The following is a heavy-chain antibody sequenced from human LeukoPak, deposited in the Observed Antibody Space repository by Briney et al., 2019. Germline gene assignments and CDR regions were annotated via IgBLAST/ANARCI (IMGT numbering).Heavy chain of an antibody. CDR2: IKSDGSST. Sequence: GGSLRLSCAASGFIFSDYWMHWVRQGPGKGLVWVSRIKSDGSSTSYAESVKGRFTISRDNAKNTVYVHMNSLRDEDTAVYYCARGAPIPIGYCSSTSCYPYFDYWGQGTLVTVSS. CDR1: GFIFSDYW. J-gene: IGHJ4*02. D-gene: IGHD2-2*01. V-gene: IGHV3-74*01. CDR3: ARGAPIPIGYCSSTSCYPYFDY.